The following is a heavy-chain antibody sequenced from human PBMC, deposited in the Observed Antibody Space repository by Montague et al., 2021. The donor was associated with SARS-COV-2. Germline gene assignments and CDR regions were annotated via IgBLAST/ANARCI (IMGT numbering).Heavy chain of an antibody. D-gene: IGHD6-13*01. CDR1: GGSISSGNC. CDR3: ARFFSSWTD. CDR2: IYHSGST. J-gene: IGHJ4*02. V-gene: IGHV4-4*02. Sequence: SETLSLTRALSGGSISSGNCWSWVRHPPGKGLEWIGEIYHSGSTXYNPSLKSRVTISLDKSKNQFSLNLSSATAADTAVYYCARFFSSWTDWGQGTLVTVSS.